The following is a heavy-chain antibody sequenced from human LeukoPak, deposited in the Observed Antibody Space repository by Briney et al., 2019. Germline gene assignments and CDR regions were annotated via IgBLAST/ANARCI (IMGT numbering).Heavy chain of an antibody. V-gene: IGHV3-7*01. CDR2: IKQDGSEK. J-gene: IGHJ6*02. Sequence: GGSLRLSCAASGFTFSSYGMHWVRQAPGKGLEWVANIKQDGSEKYYVDSVKGRFTISRDNAKNSLYLQMNSLRAEDTAVYYCAREGWTTVTSIGSYYYGMDVWGQGTTVTVSS. CDR1: GFTFSSYG. D-gene: IGHD4-17*01. CDR3: AREGWTTVTSIGSYYYGMDV.